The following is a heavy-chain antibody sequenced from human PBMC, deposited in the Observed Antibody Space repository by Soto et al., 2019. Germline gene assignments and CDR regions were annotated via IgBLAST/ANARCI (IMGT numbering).Heavy chain of an antibody. CDR2: IYYSGST. CDR3: ARRQSSSWYGL. CDR1: AGSISSSSNY. D-gene: IGHD6-13*01. V-gene: IGHV4-39*01. J-gene: IGHJ4*02. Sequence: SETLSLPCTVSAGSISSSSNYWGWIRQPPGKGLEWIGSIYYSGSTYYNPSLKSRVTISVDTSKNQFSLKLSSVTAADTAVYYCARRQSSSWYGLWGQGTLVT.